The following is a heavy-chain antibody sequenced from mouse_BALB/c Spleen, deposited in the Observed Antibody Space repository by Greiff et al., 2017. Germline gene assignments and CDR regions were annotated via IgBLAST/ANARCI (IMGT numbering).Heavy chain of an antibody. CDR1: GFTFSNYW. V-gene: IGHV6-6*02. CDR2: IRLKSNNYAT. D-gene: IGHD1-1*01. Sequence: EVKVEESGGGLVQPGGSMKLSCVASGFTFSNYWMNWVRQSPEKGLEWVAEIRLKSNNYATHYAESVKGRFTISRDDSKSSVYLQMNNLRAEDTGIYYCTRYDGYYYAMDYWGQGTSVTVSS. CDR3: TRYDGYYYAMDY. J-gene: IGHJ4*01.